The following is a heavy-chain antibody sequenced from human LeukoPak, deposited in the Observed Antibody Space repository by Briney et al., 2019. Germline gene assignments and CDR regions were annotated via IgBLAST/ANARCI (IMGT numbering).Heavy chain of an antibody. CDR3: ARELRFLEYGFIDI. CDR1: GGSISSGSYY. J-gene: IGHJ3*02. V-gene: IGHV4-61*02. CDR2: IYTSGST. Sequence: SETLFLTGSVSGGSISSGSYYWSWIRQPAGEGLEWIGRIYTSGSTNYNPSLKSRVTISVDTSKNQFSLKLSSVTAADTAVYYCARELRFLEYGFIDIWGQGTMVTVSS. D-gene: IGHD3-3*01.